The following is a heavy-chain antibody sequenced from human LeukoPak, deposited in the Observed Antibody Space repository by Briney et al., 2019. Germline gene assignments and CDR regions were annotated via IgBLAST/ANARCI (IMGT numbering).Heavy chain of an antibody. CDR1: GGSFSGYY. CDR3: ARGTGLSSSSWYRYYYYMDV. CDR2: INHSGST. D-gene: IGHD6-13*01. J-gene: IGHJ6*03. V-gene: IGHV4-34*01. Sequence: KPSETLSLTCAVYGGSFSGYYWSWIRQPPGKGLEWIGEINHSGSTNYNPSLKSRVTISVDTSKNQFSLKLSSVTAADTAVYYCARGTGLSSSSWYRYYYYMDVWGKGTTVTVSS.